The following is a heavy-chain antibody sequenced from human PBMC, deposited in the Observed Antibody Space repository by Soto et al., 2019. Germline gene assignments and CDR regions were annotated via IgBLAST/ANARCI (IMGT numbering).Heavy chain of an antibody. J-gene: IGHJ6*03. CDR3: ARVLNTLYYYYYYMDV. D-gene: IGHD2-2*02. CDR2: INHSGST. Sequence: PSETLSLTCAVYGGSFSGYYWSWIRQPPGKGLEWIGEINHSGSTNYNPSLKSRVTISVDTSKNQFSLKLSSVTAADTAVYYCARVLNTLYYYYYYMDVWGKGTTVTVSS. V-gene: IGHV4-34*01. CDR1: GGSFSGYY.